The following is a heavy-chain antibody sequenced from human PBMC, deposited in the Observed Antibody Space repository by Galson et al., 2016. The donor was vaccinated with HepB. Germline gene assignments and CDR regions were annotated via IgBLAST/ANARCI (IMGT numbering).Heavy chain of an antibody. CDR3: ARTFGYPNWFDP. Sequence: SLRLSCAASGFTFNSHPMAWVRQAPGKGLEWVSTINPDGNTYYTVSVKGRFTISKDISKNMLFLQMNSLRGEDTAIYYCARTFGYPNWFDPWGQGTLVTVSS. D-gene: IGHD3-16*01. V-gene: IGHV3-23*01. CDR1: GFTFNSHP. J-gene: IGHJ5*02. CDR2: INPDGNT.